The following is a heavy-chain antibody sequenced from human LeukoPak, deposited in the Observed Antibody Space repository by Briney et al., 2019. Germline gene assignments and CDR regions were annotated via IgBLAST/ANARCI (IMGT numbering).Heavy chain of an antibody. Sequence: ASVKVPCKASGYTFTGYYMHWVRQAPGQGLEWMGWINPNSGGTNYAQKFQGRVTMTRDTSISTAYMELSRLRSDDTAVYYCAGSAGIVGAVDYWGQGTLVTVSS. CDR2: INPNSGGT. J-gene: IGHJ4*02. V-gene: IGHV1-2*02. D-gene: IGHD1-26*01. CDR3: AGSAGIVGAVDY. CDR1: GYTFTGYY.